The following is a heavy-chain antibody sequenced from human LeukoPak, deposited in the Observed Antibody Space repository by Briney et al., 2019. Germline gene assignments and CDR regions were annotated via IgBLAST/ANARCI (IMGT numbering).Heavy chain of an antibody. CDR1: GYRLTNYW. V-gene: IGHV5-51*03. CDR2: IYPGDSDT. J-gene: IGHJ3*01. Sequence: GESLKISCKGSGYRLTNYWIGWVRQLPGKGLEWMGIIYPGDSDTRYSPSFQGQVTISADKSISTAYLQWSSLKASDTAMYYCARPPRDDSAAYYSAFDVWGQGTMVTVSS. D-gene: IGHD3-22*01. CDR3: ARPPRDDSAAYYSAFDV.